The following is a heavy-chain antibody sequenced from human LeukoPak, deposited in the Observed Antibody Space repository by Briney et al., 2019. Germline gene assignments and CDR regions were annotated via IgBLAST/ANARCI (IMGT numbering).Heavy chain of an antibody. CDR1: GGSISSDGYY. J-gene: IGHJ5*02. D-gene: IGHD2-15*01. V-gene: IGHV4-30-2*01. CDR2: IYRIGST. Sequence: SQTLSLTCTVSGGSISSDGYYWCWIRPPPGKGLEWIGYIYRIGSTYSNPSLESRVTFSMDRSKNQFSLKLTSVTAADTAVYYCARTDSPTLNWFDPWGQGTLVTVSS. CDR3: ARTDSPTLNWFDP.